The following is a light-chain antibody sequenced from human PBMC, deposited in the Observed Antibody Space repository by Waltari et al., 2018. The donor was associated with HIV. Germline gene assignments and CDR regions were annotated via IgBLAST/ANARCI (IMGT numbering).Light chain of an antibody. V-gene: IGLV1-51*01. CDR1: SSNIGKNY. CDR3: GTWDSSLSAAV. J-gene: IGLJ7*02. Sequence: QSVLPQPPSVSAAPGQKVTISCSGSSSNIGKNYVSWYQQLPGTAPKLLIYDNNKRPSGIPDRFSGSKSGTSATLGITGLQTGDEADYYCGTWDSSLSAAVFGGGTQLTAL. CDR2: DNN.